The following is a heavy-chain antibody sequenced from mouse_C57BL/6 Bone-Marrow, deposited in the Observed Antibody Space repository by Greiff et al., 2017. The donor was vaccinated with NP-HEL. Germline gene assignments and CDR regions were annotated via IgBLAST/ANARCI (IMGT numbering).Heavy chain of an antibody. V-gene: IGHV1-80*01. J-gene: IGHJ1*03. CDR1: GYAFSSYW. CDR3: ARRGSSWYFDV. CDR2: IYPGDGAT. Sequence: VQLQQSGAELVKPGASVKISCKASGYAFSSYWMNWVKQRPGKGLEWIGQIYPGDGATNYNGKFKGKATLTADKSSSAAYMQLSSLTSEDSAVYFCARRGSSWYFDVWGTGTTVTVSS.